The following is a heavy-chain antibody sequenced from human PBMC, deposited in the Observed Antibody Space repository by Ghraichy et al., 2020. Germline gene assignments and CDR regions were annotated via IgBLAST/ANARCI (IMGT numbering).Heavy chain of an antibody. CDR1: GGSISSGGYS. Sequence: SETLSLTCAVSGGSISSGGYSWSWIRQPPGKGLEWIGYIYHSGSTYYNPSLKSRVTISVDRSKNQFSLKLSSVTAADTAVYYCARARCSSTSCYQGGNWFDPWGQGTLVTVSS. V-gene: IGHV4-30-2*01. D-gene: IGHD2-2*01. J-gene: IGHJ5*02. CDR3: ARARCSSTSCYQGGNWFDP. CDR2: IYHSGST.